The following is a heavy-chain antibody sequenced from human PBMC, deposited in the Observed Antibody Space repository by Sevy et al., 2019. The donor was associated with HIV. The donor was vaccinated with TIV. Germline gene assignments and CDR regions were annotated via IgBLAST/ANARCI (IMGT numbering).Heavy chain of an antibody. V-gene: IGHV3-30*02. CDR3: AKDEEAGGISYWSSFHAPFDY. D-gene: IGHD1-26*01. J-gene: IGHJ4*02. CDR2: IRSDGSEK. CDR1: GFSFSYYG. Sequence: GGSLRLSCAASGFSFSYYGMHWVRQAPGKGLEWVTFIRSDGSEKFYADSVKGGFTISRDNSKNTHYLEMYSLRVEDTALYYCAKDEEAGGISYWSSFHAPFDYWGQGTLVTVSS.